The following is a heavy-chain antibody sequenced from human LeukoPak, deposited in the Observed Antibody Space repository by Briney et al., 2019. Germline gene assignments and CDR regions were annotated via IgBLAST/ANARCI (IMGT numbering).Heavy chain of an antibody. V-gene: IGHV4-59*01. CDR1: GGSISGYY. CDR3: ARGCSAGTPHNWFDP. CDR2: IYYSGST. Sequence: SETLSLTCTVSGGSISGYYLSWIRQPPGKGLEWIGYIYYSGSTNYNPSLKSRVTISVDTSKNQFSLKLSSVTAADTAVYYCARGCSAGTPHNWFDPWGQGTLVTVSS. D-gene: IGHD6-13*01. J-gene: IGHJ5*02.